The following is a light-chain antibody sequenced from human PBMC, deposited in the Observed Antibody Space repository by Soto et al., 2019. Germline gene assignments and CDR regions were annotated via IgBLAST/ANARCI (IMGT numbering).Light chain of an antibody. CDR3: QQSYMDPIT. CDR2: DVS. Sequence: DNMRPQATSNLSAHVGVSDTTTCRASQSITTWLAWYQQRPGKAPKLLMYDVSRLQSGVPSRFSGSGGGTDFTLSISSVQPEDFATYFCQQSYMDPITFGQGTRLEI. V-gene: IGKV1-5*01. CDR1: QSITTW. J-gene: IGKJ5*01.